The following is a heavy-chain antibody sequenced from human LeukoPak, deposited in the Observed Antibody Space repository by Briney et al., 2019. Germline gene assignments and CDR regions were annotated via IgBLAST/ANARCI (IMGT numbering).Heavy chain of an antibody. CDR3: ATQAEWFGGLFDY. J-gene: IGHJ4*02. Sequence: PSETLSLTCAVYGGSFSGYYWSWIRQPPGKGLEWIGEINHSGSTNYNPSLKSRVTISVDTSKNQFSLKLSSVTAADTAVYYCATQAEWFGGLFDYWGQGTLVTVSS. V-gene: IGHV4-34*01. CDR2: INHSGST. CDR1: GGSFSGYY. D-gene: IGHD3-10*01.